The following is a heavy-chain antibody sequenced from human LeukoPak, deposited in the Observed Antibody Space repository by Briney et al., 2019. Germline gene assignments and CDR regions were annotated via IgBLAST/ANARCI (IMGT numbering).Heavy chain of an antibody. D-gene: IGHD3-10*01. CDR1: GGSIRSY. CDR3: ARDSGTTGEVKFDP. Sequence: PSETLSLTCTVSGGSIRSYWSWIRQPAGKGLEWIGCIYGSGSTDYNPSLKSRVTMSIDTSKNQFSLNLISVTAADTAVYYCARDSGTTGEVKFDPWGQGTLVTVSS. J-gene: IGHJ5*02. CDR2: IYGSGST. V-gene: IGHV4-4*07.